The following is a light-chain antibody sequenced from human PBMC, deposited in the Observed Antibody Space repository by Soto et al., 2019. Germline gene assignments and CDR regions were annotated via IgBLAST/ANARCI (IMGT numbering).Light chain of an antibody. CDR2: DAS. CDR3: QQRSNLIT. J-gene: IGKJ5*01. CDR1: QSVSSY. Sequence: EIVLTQSPAPLSLPPGAMATLSCRASQSVSSYLAWYQQKPGQAPRLLIYDASNRATGIPARFSGSGSGTDFTLTLSSLEPEDFAVYYCQQRSNLITFGQGTRREIK. V-gene: IGKV3-11*01.